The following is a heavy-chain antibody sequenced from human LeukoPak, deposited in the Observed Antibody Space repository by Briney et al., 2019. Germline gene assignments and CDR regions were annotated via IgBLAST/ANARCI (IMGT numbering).Heavy chain of an antibody. CDR3: ARSTLAIYSSSWYFDY. CDR1: GGSISSYY. Sequence: SETLSLTCTVSGGSISSYYWSWIRQPPGKGLEWIGYIYYSGSTNYNPSLKGRVTISVDTSKNQFSLKLSSVTAADTAVYYCARSTLAIYSSSWYFDYWGQGTLVTVSS. D-gene: IGHD6-13*01. J-gene: IGHJ4*02. CDR2: IYYSGST. V-gene: IGHV4-59*01.